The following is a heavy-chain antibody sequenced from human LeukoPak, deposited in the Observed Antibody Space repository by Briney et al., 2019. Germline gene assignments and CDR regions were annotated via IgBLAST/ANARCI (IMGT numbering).Heavy chain of an antibody. V-gene: IGHV3-53*01. J-gene: IGHJ3*02. CDR2: IYSGGST. CDR1: GFTVSSNY. CDR3: ARVTADAFDI. Sequence: GGSLRLSCAASGFTVSSNYMSWVRQAPGKGLEWVSVIYSGGSTYYADSVKGRFTISRDNSKNTPYLQMNSLRAEDTAVYYCARVTADAFDIWGQGTMVTVSS.